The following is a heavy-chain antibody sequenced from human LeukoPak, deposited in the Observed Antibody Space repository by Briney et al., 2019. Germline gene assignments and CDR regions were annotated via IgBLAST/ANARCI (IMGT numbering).Heavy chain of an antibody. J-gene: IGHJ4*02. CDR3: TRDREHGTQDY. Sequence: SETLSLTCTVSGGSFTDYYWGGIRQPPGKGLEWIGSIYYRGNTFYNPSLRNRVSISIDTSKARFSLNLNSVTAADTAVYFCTRDREHGTQDYWGQGTLVTVS. V-gene: IGHV4-39*07. CDR1: GGSFTDYY. D-gene: IGHD1-26*01. CDR2: IYYRGNT.